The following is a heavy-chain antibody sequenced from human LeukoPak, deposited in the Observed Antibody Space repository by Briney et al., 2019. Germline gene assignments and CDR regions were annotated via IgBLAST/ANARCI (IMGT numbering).Heavy chain of an antibody. Sequence: GGSLRLSCAASGFTFSSYEMNWVRQAPGKGLEWVSYISSSGSTIYYADSVKGRFTISRDNAKNSLYLQMNSLRAEDTAVYYCARPGGYGGYYFDYWGQGTLVTVSS. D-gene: IGHD4-23*01. CDR3: ARPGGYGGYYFDY. CDR2: ISSSGSTI. J-gene: IGHJ4*02. CDR1: GFTFSSYE. V-gene: IGHV3-48*03.